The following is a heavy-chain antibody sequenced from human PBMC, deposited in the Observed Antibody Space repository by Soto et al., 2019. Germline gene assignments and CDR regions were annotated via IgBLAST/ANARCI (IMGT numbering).Heavy chain of an antibody. CDR1: GFTVSSKY. J-gene: IGHJ6*04. CDR2: IQSGGPT. Sequence: EVQLVESGGGLVQPGGSLRLSCAASGFTVSSKYMSWVRQAPGKGLEWVSLIQSGGPTYYADSVKGSFTISRDTSENTVHLQMDSLRAEDTAVYYCARDDVLCDGGRCYGVPVDVWGKGTTVTVSS. CDR3: ARDDVLCDGGRCYGVPVDV. V-gene: IGHV3-66*01. D-gene: IGHD2-15*01.